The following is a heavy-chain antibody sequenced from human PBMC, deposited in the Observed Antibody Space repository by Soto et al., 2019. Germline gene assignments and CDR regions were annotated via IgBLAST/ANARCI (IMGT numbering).Heavy chain of an antibody. CDR3: AKDSRIVVVTAPYDY. J-gene: IGHJ4*02. CDR1: GFTLSSYG. CDR2: ISYDGSNK. D-gene: IGHD2-21*02. Sequence: QVHLVESGGGVVQPGRSLRLPCAASGFTLSSYGMHWVRQAPGKGLEWVAVISYDGSNKYYADSVKGRFTISRDNSKNTLYLQMNSLRAEDTAVYYCAKDSRIVVVTAPYDYWGQGTLVTVSS. V-gene: IGHV3-30*18.